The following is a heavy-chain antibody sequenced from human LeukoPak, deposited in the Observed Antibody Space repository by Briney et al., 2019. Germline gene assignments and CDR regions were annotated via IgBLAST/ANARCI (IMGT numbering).Heavy chain of an antibody. CDR3: AKDVYSGYVYYFDY. CDR2: ISWNSGSI. J-gene: IGHJ4*02. D-gene: IGHD5-12*01. Sequence: SLRLSCAASGFTFDDYAMHWVRQAPGKGLEWVSGISWNSGSIGYADSVKGRFTISRDNSKNTLCLQMNSLRAEDTAVYYCAKDVYSGYVYYFDYWGQGTLVTVSS. CDR1: GFTFDDYA. V-gene: IGHV3-9*01.